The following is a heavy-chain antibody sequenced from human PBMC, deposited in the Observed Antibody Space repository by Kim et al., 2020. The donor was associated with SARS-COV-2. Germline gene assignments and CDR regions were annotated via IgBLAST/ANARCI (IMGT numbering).Heavy chain of an antibody. CDR3: ARRSGGVGASWIDY. CDR2: IYYSGST. V-gene: IGHV4-39*01. D-gene: IGHD1-26*01. J-gene: IGHJ4*01. CDR1: GGSISSSSYY. Sequence: SETLSLTCTVSGGSISSSSYYWGWIRQPPGKGLEWIGSIYYSGSTYYNPSLKSRVTISVDTSKNQFSLKLSSVTAADTAVYYCARRSGGVGASWIDYWV.